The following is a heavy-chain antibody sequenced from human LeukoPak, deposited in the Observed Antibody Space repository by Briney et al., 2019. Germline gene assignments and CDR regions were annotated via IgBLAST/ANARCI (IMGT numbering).Heavy chain of an antibody. CDR1: GFTFSNYW. Sequence: QPGGSLRLSCIASGFTFSNYWMHWVRQAPGKGLVWVSRINSDGSSTSYADSVKGRFTISRDNAKNTLYLQMNSLRAEDTAVYYCAREVGSGNSDRYFDYWGQGTLVTVSS. CDR3: AREVGSGNSDRYFDY. J-gene: IGHJ4*02. CDR2: INSDGSST. V-gene: IGHV3-74*01. D-gene: IGHD3-10*01.